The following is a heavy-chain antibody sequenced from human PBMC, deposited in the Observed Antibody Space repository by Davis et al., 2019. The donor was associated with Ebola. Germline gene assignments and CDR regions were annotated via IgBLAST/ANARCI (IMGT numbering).Heavy chain of an antibody. CDR3: ARDVGSVPDM. V-gene: IGHV1-18*01. J-gene: IGHJ4*02. CDR2: VSPSNGDT. D-gene: IGHD1-26*01. CDR1: VYTFSNYG. Sequence: ASVKVSCKTSVYTFSNYGISWVRQAPGQGLEWLGWVSPSNGDTDYAQNFQARVTMTTDTSTITAYMELRSLTSDDTAVYYCARDVGSVPDMWGQGTPVTVSS.